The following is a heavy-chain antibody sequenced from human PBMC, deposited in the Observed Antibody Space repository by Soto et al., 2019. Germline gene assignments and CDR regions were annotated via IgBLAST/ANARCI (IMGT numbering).Heavy chain of an antibody. D-gene: IGHD3-3*01. CDR1: GFTFSSYA. J-gene: IGHJ4*02. V-gene: IGHV3-23*01. CDR2: ISGSGGST. Sequence: GGSLRLSCAASGFTFSSYAMSWVRQAPGKGLEWVSAISGSGGSTYYADSVKGRFTISRDNSKDTLYLQMNSLRAEDTALFYCAKSYYDFWSGYYVFDYWGQGTLVTVSS. CDR3: AKSYYDFWSGYYVFDY.